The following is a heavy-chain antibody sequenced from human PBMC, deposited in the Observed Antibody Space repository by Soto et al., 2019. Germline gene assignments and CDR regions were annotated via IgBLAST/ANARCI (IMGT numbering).Heavy chain of an antibody. J-gene: IGHJ6*03. CDR1: GGTFSSYA. D-gene: IGHD3-10*01. V-gene: IGHV1-69*05. CDR3: ARGQGRAMVRGVIYYYYMDV. Sequence: GASVKVSCKASGGTFSSYAISWVRQAPGQGLEWMGGIIPNFGTANYAQKFQGRVTMTRNTSISTAYMELSSLRSEDTAVYYCARGQGRAMVRGVIYYYYMDVWGKGTTVTVSS. CDR2: IIPNFGTA.